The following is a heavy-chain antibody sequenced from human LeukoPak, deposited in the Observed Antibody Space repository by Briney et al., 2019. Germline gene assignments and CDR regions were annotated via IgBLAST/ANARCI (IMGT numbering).Heavy chain of an antibody. D-gene: IGHD6-13*01. Sequence: SETLSLTCSVSGGSTSSYYWSWIRQPAGKGREWIGRIYTTGNTDYNPSLKSRVTMSVDTSKNHFSLNLSSVTAADTAVYYCARVIYSSSWYGYWFDPWGQGTLVTVSS. CDR1: GGSTSSYY. CDR2: IYTTGNT. CDR3: ARVIYSSSWYGYWFDP. V-gene: IGHV4-4*07. J-gene: IGHJ5*02.